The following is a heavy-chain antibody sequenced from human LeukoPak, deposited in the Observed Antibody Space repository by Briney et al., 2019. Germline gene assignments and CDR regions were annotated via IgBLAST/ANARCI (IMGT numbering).Heavy chain of an antibody. CDR1: GGSFSGYY. J-gene: IGHJ4*02. V-gene: IGHV4-34*01. D-gene: IGHD6-19*01. CDR3: ARVAVAGTGFYYFDY. CDR2: INHSGST. Sequence: SETLSLTCAVYGGSFSGYYWSWIRQPPGKGLEWIGEINHSGSTNYNPSLKSRVTMSVDTSKNQFSLKLSSVTAADTAVYYCARVAVAGTGFYYFDYWGQGTLVTVSS.